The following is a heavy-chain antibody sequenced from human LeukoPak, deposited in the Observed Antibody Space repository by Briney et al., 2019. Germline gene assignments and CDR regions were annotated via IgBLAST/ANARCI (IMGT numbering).Heavy chain of an antibody. CDR1: RYTFTGYD. CDR3: ARDLLDCSGGSCYSVYFFDY. V-gene: IGHV1-46*01. J-gene: IGHJ4*02. D-gene: IGHD2-15*01. CDR2: INPSVGST. Sequence: ASVKVSCTASRYTFTGYDMHWVRQAPGQGREGMGIINPSVGSTSYAQKFQGRVTVTRDMSTSTVYMELSSLRSEETAVYYCARDLLDCSGGSCYSVYFFDYWGQGTLVTVSS.